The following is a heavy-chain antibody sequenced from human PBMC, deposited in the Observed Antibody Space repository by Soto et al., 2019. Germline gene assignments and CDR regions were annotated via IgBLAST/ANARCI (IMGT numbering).Heavy chain of an antibody. D-gene: IGHD5-12*01. Sequence: GGSLRLSCAASGFTFSSYDMHWVRQAPGKGLEWVAVIWSDGSNTYYADSVKGRFTISRDNSKNTLYLQMNSLRAEDTAVYYCARAQRSSYGGYDDDYYYTVDVWGQGTTVTVSS. V-gene: IGHV3-33*01. CDR1: GFTFSSYD. J-gene: IGHJ6*02. CDR2: IWSDGSNT. CDR3: ARAQRSSYGGYDDDYYYTVDV.